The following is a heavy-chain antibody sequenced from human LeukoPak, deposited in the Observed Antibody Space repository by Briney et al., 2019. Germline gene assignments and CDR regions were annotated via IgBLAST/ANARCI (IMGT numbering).Heavy chain of an antibody. V-gene: IGHV1-8*01. CDR3: ARFVAVAGTATDY. CDR2: MNPNSANT. J-gene: IGHJ4*02. Sequence: ASVKVSCKASGYTFTSYDINWVRQATGQGLEWMGWMNPNSANTGYAQKFQGRVTMTRNTSISTAYMELSSLRSEDTAVYYCARFVAVAGTATDYWGQGTLVTVSS. D-gene: IGHD6-19*01. CDR1: GYTFTSYD.